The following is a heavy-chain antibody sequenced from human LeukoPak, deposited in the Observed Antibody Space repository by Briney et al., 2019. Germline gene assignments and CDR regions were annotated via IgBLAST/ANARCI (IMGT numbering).Heavy chain of an antibody. CDR2: IYTSGST. D-gene: IGHD5/OR15-5a*01. CDR1: GGSLSSYY. V-gene: IGHV4-4*07. J-gene: IGHJ4*02. Sequence: SGTLSLTCTVSGGSLSSYYWSWIRQPAGKGLEWIGRIYTSGSTNYNPSLKSRVTMSVDTSKTQFSLKLSSVTAADTAVYYCARDSTRMYYFDYWGQGTLVTVSS. CDR3: ARDSTRMYYFDY.